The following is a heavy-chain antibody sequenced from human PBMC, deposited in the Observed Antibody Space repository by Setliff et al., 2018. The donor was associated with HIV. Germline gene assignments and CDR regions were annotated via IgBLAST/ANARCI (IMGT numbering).Heavy chain of an antibody. Sequence: ASVKVSCKASGYIFSGYYLHWVRQAPGQGLQWMGAINPSGGSTRYAQKFQGRVTMTRDTSTSTVYMELSSLRSEDTAVYYCARDLSISNPYYDILTGPGVYWGQGTLVTVSS. J-gene: IGHJ4*02. CDR1: GYIFSGYY. CDR3: ARDLSISNPYYDILTGPGVY. D-gene: IGHD3-9*01. CDR2: INPSGGST. V-gene: IGHV1-46*01.